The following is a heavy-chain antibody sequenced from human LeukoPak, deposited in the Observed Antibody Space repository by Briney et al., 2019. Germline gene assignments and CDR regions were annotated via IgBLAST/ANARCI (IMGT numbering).Heavy chain of an antibody. CDR3: AFQAGSIVQN. CDR2: ISAYNGNT. CDR1: GYTLTSYG. J-gene: IGHJ4*02. Sequence: RASVKVSCKASGYTLTSYGISWVRQAPGQGLEWMGWISAYNGNTNYAQKLKGRVTMTTDTSTSTAYMELRSLISDDTAVYYCAFQAGSIVQNWGQGTLVTVSS. D-gene: IGHD6-6*01. V-gene: IGHV1-18*01.